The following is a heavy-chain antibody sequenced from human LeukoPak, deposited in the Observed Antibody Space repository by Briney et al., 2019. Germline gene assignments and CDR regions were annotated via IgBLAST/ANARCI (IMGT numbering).Heavy chain of an antibody. CDR2: ISGFSGNT. CDR1: GYKFSNYG. Sequence: GASVKVSCKASGYKFSNYGISWVRQAPGQGLEWMGWISGFSGNTNYAQKFQGRVTLSTDTSTSTVYMDLRSLISDDTAVYYCARDRYCSGGSCYVYYMDVWGKGTTVTISS. V-gene: IGHV1-18*01. J-gene: IGHJ6*03. D-gene: IGHD2-15*01. CDR3: ARDRYCSGGSCYVYYMDV.